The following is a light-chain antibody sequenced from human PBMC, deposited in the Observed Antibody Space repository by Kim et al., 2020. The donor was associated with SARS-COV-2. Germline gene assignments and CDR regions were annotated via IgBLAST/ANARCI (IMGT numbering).Light chain of an antibody. V-gene: IGKV3-11*01. CDR2: DTS. J-gene: IGKJ5*01. Sequence: LSPEERATLSCRASQSVGSQLAWYQQKPGQGPRLLVHDTSNRATGIPARFSGSGSGTDFTLTISSLEPEDVAVYYCQQRSNWPITFGQGTRLEIK. CDR1: QSVGSQ. CDR3: QQRSNWPIT.